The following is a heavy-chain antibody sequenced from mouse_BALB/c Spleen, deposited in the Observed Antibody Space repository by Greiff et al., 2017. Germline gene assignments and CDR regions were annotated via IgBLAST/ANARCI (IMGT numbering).Heavy chain of an antibody. V-gene: IGHV5-12-1*01. CDR1: GFAFSSYD. D-gene: IGHD2-1*01. Sequence: EVQGVESGGGLVKPGGSLKLSCAASGFAFSSYDMSWVRQTPEKRLEWVAYISSGGGSTYYPDTVKGRFTISRDNAKNTLYLQMSSLKSEDTAMYYCARSTMDAMDYWGQGTSVTVSS. J-gene: IGHJ4*01. CDR3: ARSTMDAMDY. CDR2: ISSGGGST.